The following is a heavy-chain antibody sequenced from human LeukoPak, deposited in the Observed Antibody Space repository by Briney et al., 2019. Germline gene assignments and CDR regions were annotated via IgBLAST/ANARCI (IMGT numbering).Heavy chain of an antibody. CDR1: GLSFSTDG. D-gene: IGHD2/OR15-2a*01. CDR3: AKIISIAEGYYFDY. J-gene: IGHJ4*02. V-gene: IGHV3-23*01. Sequence: GGSLRLSCTDSGLSFSTDGISWVRPAPGKGVEWVSAISVRGGGIYYEDSVNGRFTISRDNSKNTLYLQMNSLRAEDTAVYYCAKIISIAEGYYFDYWGQGSLVTVSS. CDR2: ISVRGGGI.